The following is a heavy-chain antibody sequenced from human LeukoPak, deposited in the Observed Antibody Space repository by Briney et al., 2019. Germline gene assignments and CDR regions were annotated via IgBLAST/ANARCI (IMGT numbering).Heavy chain of an antibody. CDR3: ASHTVSLDY. D-gene: IGHD4-11*01. CDR1: GGSISSHNW. J-gene: IGHJ4*02. V-gene: IGHV4-4*02. CDR2: IYHSEST. Sequence: SETLSLTYAVSGGSISSHNWWTWVRQSPGKGLEWIGEIYHSESTNYNPSLKSRVTISIDKSKNQFSLTLNSVTAADTAMYYCASHTVSLDYWGQGALVTVSS.